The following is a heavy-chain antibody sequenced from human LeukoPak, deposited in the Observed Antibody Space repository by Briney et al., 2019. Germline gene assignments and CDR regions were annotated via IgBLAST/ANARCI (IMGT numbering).Heavy chain of an antibody. Sequence: ASVKVSCKASGYTFTGCYMHWVRQAPGQGLEWMGRINPNSGGTNYAQKFQGRVTMTRDTSISTAYMELSRLRSDDTAVYYCAMYYYDSSGYGAFDIWGQGTMVTVSS. V-gene: IGHV1-2*06. J-gene: IGHJ3*02. CDR1: GYTFTGCY. CDR3: AMYYYDSSGYGAFDI. D-gene: IGHD3-22*01. CDR2: INPNSGGT.